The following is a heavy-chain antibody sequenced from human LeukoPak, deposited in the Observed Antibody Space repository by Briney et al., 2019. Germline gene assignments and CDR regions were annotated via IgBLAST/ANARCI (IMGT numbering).Heavy chain of an antibody. CDR3: ARRGTWTDRDV. J-gene: IGHJ6*03. Sequence: GGSLRLSCAASGFTFSSYSMNWVRLAPGKGLEWVSYISSSSSTIYYADSVKGRFTISRDNAKNSLYLQMNSLRVEDTAVYYCARRGTWTDRDVWGKGTTVTVSS. CDR2: ISSSSSTI. CDR1: GFTFSSYS. D-gene: IGHD3-16*01. V-gene: IGHV3-48*01.